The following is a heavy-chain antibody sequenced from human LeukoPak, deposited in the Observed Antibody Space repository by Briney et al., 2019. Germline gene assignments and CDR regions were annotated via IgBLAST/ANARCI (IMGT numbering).Heavy chain of an antibody. J-gene: IGHJ4*02. V-gene: IGHV3-21*01. CDR3: AREVGAGRDFDY. CDR1: GFTFSSYS. Sequence: PGGSLRLSCAASGFTFSSYSMNWVRQAPGKGLEWVSSISSSSSYVYYADSVKGRFTISRDNAKNSLYLQMKSLRAEDTAVYYCAREVGAGRDFDYWGQGTLVTVSS. D-gene: IGHD1-26*01. CDR2: ISSSSSYV.